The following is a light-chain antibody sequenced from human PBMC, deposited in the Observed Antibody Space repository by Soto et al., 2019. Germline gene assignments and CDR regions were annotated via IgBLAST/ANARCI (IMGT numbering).Light chain of an antibody. CDR3: SSYTSSSTLV. J-gene: IGLJ2*01. Sequence: QSVLTQPASVSGSPGQSIPISCTGTSSDVGGYNYVSWYQQHPGKAPKLMIYEVSNRPSWVSNRFSGSKSGNTASLTISGLQAEDEADYYCSSYTSSSTLVFGGGTKLTVL. V-gene: IGLV2-14*01. CDR1: SSDVGGYNY. CDR2: EVS.